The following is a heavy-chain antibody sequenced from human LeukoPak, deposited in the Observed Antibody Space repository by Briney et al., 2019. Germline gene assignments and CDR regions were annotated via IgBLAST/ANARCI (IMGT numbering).Heavy chain of an antibody. D-gene: IGHD3-9*01. CDR2: ISGSGGST. V-gene: IGHV3-23*01. J-gene: IGHJ2*01. CDR3: AKDVTIPPRYFDL. Sequence: AGGSLRLSCAASGFTFSSYAMSWVRQAPGKGLEWVSAISGSGGSTYYADSVKGRFTISRDNSKNTLYLQMNSLRAEDTAVYYCAKDVTIPPRYFDLWGRGTLVTVSS. CDR1: GFTFSSYA.